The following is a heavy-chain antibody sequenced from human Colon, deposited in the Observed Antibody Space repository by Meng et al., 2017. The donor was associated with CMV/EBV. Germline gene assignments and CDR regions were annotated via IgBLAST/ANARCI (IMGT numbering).Heavy chain of an antibody. Sequence: GGSLRLSCAASGFTFSDYYMSWIRQAPGKGLEWVSYISSSGSTIYYADSVKGRFTISRDNAKNSLYLQMNSLRVEDTGVYYCARITTFGVGLHGMDVWGQGTTVTVSS. CDR1: GFTFSDYY. D-gene: IGHD3-3*01. V-gene: IGHV3-11*04. CDR2: ISSSGSTI. CDR3: ARITTFGVGLHGMDV. J-gene: IGHJ6*02.